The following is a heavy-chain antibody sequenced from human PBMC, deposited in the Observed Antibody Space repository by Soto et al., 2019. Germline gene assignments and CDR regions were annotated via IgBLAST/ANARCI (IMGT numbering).Heavy chain of an antibody. V-gene: IGHV4-30-4*01. J-gene: IGHJ4*02. CDR2: IDYSGIA. CDR3: ARSRPDYGGNPYFDN. D-gene: IGHD4-17*01. CDR1: GGSISSGVYY. Sequence: QVQLQESGPGLVKPSQTLSLTCTVSGGSISSGVYYWSWIRQPPGKGLEWIGYIDYSGIAYYNPSLKSRVIISVDTSKNQFSLKLSSVTAADTAVYYCARSRPDYGGNPYFDNWGQGTLVTVSS.